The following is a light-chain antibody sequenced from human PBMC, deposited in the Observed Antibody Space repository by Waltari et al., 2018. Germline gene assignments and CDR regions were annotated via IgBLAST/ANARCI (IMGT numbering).Light chain of an antibody. V-gene: IGLV6-57*02. CDR1: GGSIASAY. Sequence: NFMLTQPHSVSESPGKTVIISCTGSGGSIASAYVQWYRQRPGSAPTTVIYEDTRRTSGESDRFSGSIDSSSNSASLTISGLKTDDEADYYCQSYDSSNFWVFGGGTKLTVL. CDR2: EDT. CDR3: QSYDSSNFWV. J-gene: IGLJ3*02.